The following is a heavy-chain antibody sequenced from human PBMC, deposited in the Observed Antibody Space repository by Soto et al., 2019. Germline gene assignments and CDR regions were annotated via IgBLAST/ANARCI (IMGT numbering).Heavy chain of an antibody. J-gene: IGHJ4*02. Sequence: SETLSLTCAVYGGSFSGYYWTWIRQPPGTGLEWIGEINHSGSTNYNPSLKSRVTISVDTSKNQFSLKLTSVTAEDTALYYCVKGSATSRPYYFDYWGQGSLVTVSS. CDR3: VKGSATSRPYYFDY. V-gene: IGHV4-34*01. D-gene: IGHD2-15*01. CDR1: GGSFSGYY. CDR2: INHSGST.